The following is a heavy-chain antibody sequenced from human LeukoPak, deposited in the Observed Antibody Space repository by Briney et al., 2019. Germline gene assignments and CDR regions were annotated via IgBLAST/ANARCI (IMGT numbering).Heavy chain of an antibody. CDR1: GFTFTSYA. CDR2: ISGSGGST. J-gene: IGHJ4*02. V-gene: IGHV3-23*01. D-gene: IGHD5-24*01. CDR3: AKDPRVGSRVATPCH. Sequence: GGSLRLSCAASGFTFTSYAMSWVRQAPGKGLEWVPAISGSGGSTYYADSVKGRFTISRDNSKSTLFLQMNSLRAEDTAVYYCAKDPRVGSRVATPCHWGQGTLVTLSS.